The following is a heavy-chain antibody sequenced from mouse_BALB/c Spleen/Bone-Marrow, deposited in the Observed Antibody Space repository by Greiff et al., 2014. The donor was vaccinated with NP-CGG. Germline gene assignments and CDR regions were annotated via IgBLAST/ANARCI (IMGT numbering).Heavy chain of an antibody. CDR3: AFIYYGYAMDY. D-gene: IGHD2-1*01. CDR1: GFNIKDTY. J-gene: IGHJ4*01. CDR2: IDPANGNT. Sequence: EVQLQQSGAELVKPGASVKLSCTASGFNIKDTYMHWVKQRPEQGLEWIGRIDPANGNTKYDPKFQGKATIKADTSSNTAYLQLSSLTSEDTAVYYCAFIYYGYAMDYWGQGTSVTVSS. V-gene: IGHV14-3*02.